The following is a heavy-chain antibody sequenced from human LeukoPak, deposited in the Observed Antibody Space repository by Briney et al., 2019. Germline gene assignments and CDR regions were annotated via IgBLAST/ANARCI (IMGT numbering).Heavy chain of an antibody. Sequence: ASVKVSCKASGYTFSSFAMHWVRQAPGQRLEWMGWINPVSDNTKYSQNFQGRVTITRDTSASSAYMELSGLKSEDTAVYYCARGVNYYDSGTYYTPYNWFDPWGQGTLVTVSS. CDR1: GYTFSSFA. CDR2: INPVSDNT. J-gene: IGHJ5*02. D-gene: IGHD3-10*01. V-gene: IGHV1-3*01. CDR3: ARGVNYYDSGTYYTPYNWFDP.